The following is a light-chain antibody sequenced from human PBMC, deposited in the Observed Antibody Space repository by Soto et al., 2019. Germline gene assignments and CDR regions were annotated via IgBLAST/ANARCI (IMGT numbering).Light chain of an antibody. CDR1: QSIISY. J-gene: IGKJ2*02. V-gene: IGKV1-39*01. Sequence: DIQMTQSPSSLSASVGDRVTITCRASQSIISYLNWYQQKPGKAPKLLIYAASSLQSGVPSRFSGSGSGTDFTLNISSLQPEDFATYYCQQSYSTLGTFGQGTKLEIK. CDR3: QQSYSTLGT. CDR2: AAS.